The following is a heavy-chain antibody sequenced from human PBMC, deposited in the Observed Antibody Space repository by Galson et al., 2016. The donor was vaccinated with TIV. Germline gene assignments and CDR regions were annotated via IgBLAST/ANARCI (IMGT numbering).Heavy chain of an antibody. V-gene: IGHV3-33*01. Sequence: SLRLSCAASGFTFSNYGMHWVRQAPGKGLEWVAVIWYDGSNKYYADSMKGRFTISRDNSKNTLYLQMNSLRAEDTAVYYCARGYSSGFLQVDAFDIWGQETMVTVSS. CDR1: GFTFSNYG. CDR3: ARGYSSGFLQVDAFDI. D-gene: IGHD6-19*01. CDR2: IWYDGSNK. J-gene: IGHJ3*02.